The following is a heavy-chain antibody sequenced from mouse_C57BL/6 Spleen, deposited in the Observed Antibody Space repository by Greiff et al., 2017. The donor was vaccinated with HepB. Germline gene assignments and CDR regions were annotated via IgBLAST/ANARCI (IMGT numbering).Heavy chain of an antibody. J-gene: IGHJ4*01. Sequence: VQLQQPGAELVRPGSSVKLSCKASGYTFTSYWMDWVKQRPGQGLEWIGNIYPSDSETHYNQKFKDKATLTVDKSSSTAYMQLSSLTSEDSAVYYCAKRAFYESGAMDYWGQGTSVTVSS. CDR3: AKRAFYESGAMDY. V-gene: IGHV1-61*01. CDR1: GYTFTSYW. CDR2: IYPSDSET. D-gene: IGHD2-3*01.